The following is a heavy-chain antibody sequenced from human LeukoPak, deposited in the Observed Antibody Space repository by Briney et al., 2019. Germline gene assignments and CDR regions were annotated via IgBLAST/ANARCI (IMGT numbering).Heavy chain of an antibody. D-gene: IGHD3-10*01. Sequence: PSQTLSLTCTLSGGSINSDNYYWNWIRQPAGKGLEWIGRISSSGTTNYNPSLNSRVTISLDTSKNQFSLMLNSVTAADTAVYYCAREWSFWGQGTKVTVSA. V-gene: IGHV4-61*02. CDR2: ISSSGTT. CDR3: AREWSF. J-gene: IGHJ3*01. CDR1: GGSINSDNYY.